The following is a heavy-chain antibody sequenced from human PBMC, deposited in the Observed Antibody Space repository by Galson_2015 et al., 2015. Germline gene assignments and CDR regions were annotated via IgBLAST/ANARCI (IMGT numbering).Heavy chain of an antibody. D-gene: IGHD6-6*01. J-gene: IGHJ6*02. CDR1: GFTFSSYW. V-gene: IGHV3-74*01. CDR2: INSDGSST. CDR3: ARDSGVYSSSHYYYYGMDV. Sequence: SLRLSCAASGFTFSSYWMHWVRQAPGKGLVWVSRINSDGSSTSYADSVKGRFTISRDNAKNTLYLQMNSLRAEDTAVYYCARDSGVYSSSHYYYYGMDVWGQGTTVTVSS.